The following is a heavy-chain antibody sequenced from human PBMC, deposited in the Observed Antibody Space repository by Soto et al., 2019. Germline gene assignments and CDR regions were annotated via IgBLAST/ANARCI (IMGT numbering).Heavy chain of an antibody. J-gene: IGHJ4*02. CDR2: HSGQNGNT. CDR3: AVGKDFDY. D-gene: IGHD1-26*01. CDR1: GDTLTSYG. Sequence: QVQLVQSGPEVIKPGASLNVSCTASGDTLTSYGVTWVRQAPGQGLEWMGFHSGQNGNTNYAQRFHGRVTMTADMSAATAYLQLRTLRSDDTAIYYCAVGKDFDYWGQGTLVIVSS. V-gene: IGHV1-18*04.